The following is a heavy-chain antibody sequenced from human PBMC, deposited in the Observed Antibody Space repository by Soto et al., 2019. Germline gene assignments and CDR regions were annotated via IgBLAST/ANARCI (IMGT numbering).Heavy chain of an antibody. Sequence: QVQLVQSGAEVKKPGASVKVSCKASGYSFTSYGISWVRQAPGQGLEWMGWISAYNGNRKYAQKFQGRVTMTTDTATSTAYLELRSLGSDDTAVYYCARDLGGFPDYWGQGTLVTVSS. CDR1: GYSFTSYG. CDR2: ISAYNGNR. D-gene: IGHD5-12*01. CDR3: ARDLGGFPDY. J-gene: IGHJ4*02. V-gene: IGHV1-18*01.